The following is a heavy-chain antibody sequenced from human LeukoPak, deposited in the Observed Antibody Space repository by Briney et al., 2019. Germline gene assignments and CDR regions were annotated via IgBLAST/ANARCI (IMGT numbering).Heavy chain of an antibody. D-gene: IGHD3-10*01. Sequence: SETLSLTCAVYGGSFSGYYWSWIRQPPGKGLEWIGEINHSGSTNYNPSLKGRVTISVDTSKNQFSLKLSSVTAADTAVYYCAGKDYYGSGSYRDYWGQGTLVTVSS. CDR3: AGKDYYGSGSYRDY. CDR2: INHSGST. CDR1: GGSFSGYY. J-gene: IGHJ4*02. V-gene: IGHV4-34*01.